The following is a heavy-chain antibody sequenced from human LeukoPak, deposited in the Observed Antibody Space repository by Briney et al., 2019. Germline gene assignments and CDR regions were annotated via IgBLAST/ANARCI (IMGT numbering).Heavy chain of an antibody. CDR3: AKIGSENIRRGELLLRRCFLDY. Sequence: SVKVSCKASGGTFSSYALSWVRQAPGQGLEWMGGIIPIFSTTYYTQKFQGRATFTADVSTSTVYMELSSLEFEDTAVYFCAKIGSENIRRGELLLRRCFLDYWGQGTLVTVSS. J-gene: IGHJ4*02. CDR2: IIPIFSTT. D-gene: IGHD3-10*01. V-gene: IGHV1-69*13. CDR1: GGTFSSYA.